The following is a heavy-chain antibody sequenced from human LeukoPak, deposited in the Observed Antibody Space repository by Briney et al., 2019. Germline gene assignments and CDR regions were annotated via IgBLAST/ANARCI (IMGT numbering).Heavy chain of an antibody. CDR3: ARDRGSYSSSAPFDY. CDR2: IIPIFGTA. J-gene: IGHJ4*02. Sequence: SVKVSCKASGGTFSSYAISWVRQAPGQGLEWMGGIIPIFGTANYAQKFQGRVTITTDESTSTAYMELSSLRSEDTAVYYCARDRGSYSSSAPFDYWGQGTLVTVSS. V-gene: IGHV1-69*05. CDR1: GGTFSSYA. D-gene: IGHD6-13*01.